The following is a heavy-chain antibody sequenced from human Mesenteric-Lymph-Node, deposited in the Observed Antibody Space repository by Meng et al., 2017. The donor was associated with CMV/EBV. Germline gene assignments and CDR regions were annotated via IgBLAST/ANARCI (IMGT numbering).Heavy chain of an antibody. Sequence: GESLKISCAASGITASSNYMSWVRQAPGKGLEWLSVLYTGGTTYYADSVKGRFTISRDNSKNTLYLQMNSLRAEDTAVYYCARLSDYWGQGTLVTVSS. CDR3: ARLSDY. CDR2: LYTGGTT. J-gene: IGHJ4*02. V-gene: IGHV3-53*01. CDR1: GITASSNY.